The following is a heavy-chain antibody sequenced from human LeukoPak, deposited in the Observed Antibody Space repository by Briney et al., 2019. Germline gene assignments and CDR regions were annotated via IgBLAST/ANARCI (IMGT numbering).Heavy chain of an antibody. D-gene: IGHD6-13*01. J-gene: IGHJ6*03. CDR2: ISAYNGNT. V-gene: IGHV1-18*01. Sequence: GASVKVSCKASGYTFTSYGISWVREAPGQGLEWMGWISAYNGNTNYAQKLQGRVTMTTDTSTSTAYMELRSLRSDDTAVYYCARGPNLGGYGSRWYVDYCYYMDVWGKGTTVTVSS. CDR3: ARGPNLGGYGSRWYVDYCYYMDV. CDR1: GYTFTSYG.